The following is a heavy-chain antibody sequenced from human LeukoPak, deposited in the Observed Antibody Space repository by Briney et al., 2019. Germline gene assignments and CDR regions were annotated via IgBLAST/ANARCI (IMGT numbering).Heavy chain of an antibody. J-gene: IGHJ4*02. V-gene: IGHV4-34*01. CDR2: INHSGSI. CDR1: GGSISSYY. Sequence: SETLSLTCTVSGGSISSYYWSWIRQPAGKGLEWIGEINHSGSINYNPSLKSRVTVSVDTSKNQFSLKLSSVTAADTAVYYCASSYYYGSGSYRPFYFDYWGQGTLVTVSS. CDR3: ASSYYYGSGSYRPFYFDY. D-gene: IGHD3-10*01.